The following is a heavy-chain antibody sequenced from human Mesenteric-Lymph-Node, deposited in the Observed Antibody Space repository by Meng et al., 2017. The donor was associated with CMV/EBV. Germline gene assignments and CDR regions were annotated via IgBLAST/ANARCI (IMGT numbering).Heavy chain of an antibody. V-gene: IGHV5-51*01. CDR2: IYPGDSDT. CDR1: GYSFTNYW. CDR3: ARWDCSSASCYGNYYYYYGMGV. J-gene: IGHJ6*02. D-gene: IGHD2-2*01. Sequence: KVSCKGSGYSFTNYWIGWVRQMPGKGLEWMGNIYPGDSDTRYSPPFQGQVTISADKSISTAYLQWSSLKASDTAIYYCARWDCSSASCYGNYYYYYGMGVWGQGTAVTVSS.